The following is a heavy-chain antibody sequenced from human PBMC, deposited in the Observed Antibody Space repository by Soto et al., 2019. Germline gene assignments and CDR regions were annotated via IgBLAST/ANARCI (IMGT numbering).Heavy chain of an antibody. V-gene: IGHV3-15*01. CDR1: GFTFSNDW. CDR2: ILTKTHDGTT. J-gene: IGHJ4*02. CDR3: SADPHVPTNGY. Sequence: EVQLVESGGGLEKPGGSLRLSCAASGFTFSNDWMIWVRQAPGKGLEWVGRILTKTHDGTTDYAVHLKCRFTISRDDHKNTRYLRLRSLKTEYTAVYYCSADPHVPTNGYWGQGNLVTVPS. D-gene: IGHD5-12*01.